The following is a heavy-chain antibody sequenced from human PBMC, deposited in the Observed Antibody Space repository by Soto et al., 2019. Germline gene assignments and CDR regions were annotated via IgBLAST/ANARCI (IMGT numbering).Heavy chain of an antibody. CDR3: ARRAGYDILTGFWFDP. CDR2: IYYSGST. Sequence: PSETLSLTCTVSGGSISKYYWSWIRQSPGKGLEWIGYIYYSGSTKYNPSLKSRVTISVDTSKNQFSLKLSSVTAADTAAYYCARRAGYDILTGFWFDPWGQGTLVTVSS. D-gene: IGHD3-9*01. CDR1: GGSISKYY. J-gene: IGHJ5*02. V-gene: IGHV4-59*01.